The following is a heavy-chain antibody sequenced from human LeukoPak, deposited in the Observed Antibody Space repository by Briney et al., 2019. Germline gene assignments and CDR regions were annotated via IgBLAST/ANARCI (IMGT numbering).Heavy chain of an antibody. CDR1: GYTFSNYA. Sequence: GASVKVSCKASGYTFSNYAMHWVRQAPGQRLEWMGWINVGNGNTKYSQKFQGRVTITRDTSASTAYMELSSLRSEDTAVYYCARDQVVVPSNWFDPWGQGTLVTVSS. J-gene: IGHJ5*02. V-gene: IGHV1-3*01. CDR3: ARDQVVVPSNWFDP. D-gene: IGHD2-2*01. CDR2: INVGNGNT.